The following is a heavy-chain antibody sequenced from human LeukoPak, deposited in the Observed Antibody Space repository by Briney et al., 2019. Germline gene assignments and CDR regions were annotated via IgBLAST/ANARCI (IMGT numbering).Heavy chain of an antibody. CDR1: GYSFTSYW. CDR2: IYPGDPDT. D-gene: IGHD3-22*01. Sequence: GESLKISCKGSGYSFTSYWIGWVRQMPGKGLEWMGIIYPGDPDTRYSPSFQGQVTISADKSISTAYLQWSSLKASDTAMYYCARRNRLYDSSGYYYLSDAFDIWGQGTMVTVSS. J-gene: IGHJ3*02. CDR3: ARRNRLYDSSGYYYLSDAFDI. V-gene: IGHV5-51*01.